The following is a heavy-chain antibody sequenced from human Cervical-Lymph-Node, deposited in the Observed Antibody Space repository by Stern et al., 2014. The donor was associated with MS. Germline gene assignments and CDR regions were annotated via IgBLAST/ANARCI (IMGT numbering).Heavy chain of an antibody. CDR1: GGTFSSYA. D-gene: IGHD5-24*01. CDR3: ATGEMATKSYYYYGMDV. Sequence: VQLVESGAEVKKPGSSVKVSCKASGGTFSSYAISWVRQAPGQGLEWMGGIIPIFGTANYAQKVQGRVTMTADESTSTAYMELSSLRSEDTAVYYCATGEMATKSYYYYGMDVWGQGTTVTVSS. V-gene: IGHV1-69*01. J-gene: IGHJ6*02. CDR2: IIPIFGTA.